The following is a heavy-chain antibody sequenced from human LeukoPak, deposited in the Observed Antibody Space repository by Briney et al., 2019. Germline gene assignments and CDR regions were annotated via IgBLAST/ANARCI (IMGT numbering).Heavy chain of an antibody. J-gene: IGHJ5*02. CDR1: GYAIISGGFS. V-gene: IGHV4-30-2*01. Sequence: TLSLTCTVSGYAIISGGFSWNWIRQPPGKGLEWIGCIYDRGPAHYNPSLKSRFTISVDRPENQFFLNVTSLTAADTAVYYCARSRQASGLFSSWGQGTLVVVSS. D-gene: IGHD3-10*01. CDR2: IYDRGPA. CDR3: ARSRQASGLFSS.